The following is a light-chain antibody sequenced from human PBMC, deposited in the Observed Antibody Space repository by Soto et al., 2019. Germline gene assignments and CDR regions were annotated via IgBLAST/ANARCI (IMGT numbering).Light chain of an antibody. CDR3: QQRRSWQVT. CDR1: QSINTY. CDR2: DAS. J-gene: IGKJ5*01. V-gene: IGKV3D-11*02. Sequence: NVLPQSPATLSLSPGEGATLSCRASQSINTYLAWYQQKPGQAPRLLIYDASKRATGIPARFSGSGSGTNFTLTISSLEPEDFAVYYCQQRRSWQVTFGQGTRLEIK.